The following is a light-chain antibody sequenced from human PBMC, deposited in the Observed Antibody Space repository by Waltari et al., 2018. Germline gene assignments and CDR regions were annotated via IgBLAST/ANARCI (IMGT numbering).Light chain of an antibody. V-gene: IGKV1-5*03. J-gene: IGKJ2*01. CDR1: QSMTNW. CDR3: HQYNSYPYT. CDR2: KAS. Sequence: DIQMTQSPSTLSASVGDRVTITCRASQSMTNWLAWYQQKPGKAPKVLMYKASSLQSGVPSRFSGSRSGTEFTLTISSLQPDDFATYYCHQYNSYPYTFGQGPSWRSN.